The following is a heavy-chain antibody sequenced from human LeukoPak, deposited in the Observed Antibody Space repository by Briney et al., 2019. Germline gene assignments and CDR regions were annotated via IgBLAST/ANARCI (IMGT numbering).Heavy chain of an antibody. CDR1: GGTFSSYA. D-gene: IGHD3-22*01. CDR3: ARSSVAGVGYFDY. CDR2: IIPILGMA. V-gene: IGHV1-69*04. Sequence: AWVKVSCKASGGTFSSYAISWVRQAPGQGLEWMGRIIPILGMANYAQKFQGRVTITADKSTSTAYMELSSLRSEDTAVYYCARSSVAGVGYFDYWGQGTLVTVSS. J-gene: IGHJ4*02.